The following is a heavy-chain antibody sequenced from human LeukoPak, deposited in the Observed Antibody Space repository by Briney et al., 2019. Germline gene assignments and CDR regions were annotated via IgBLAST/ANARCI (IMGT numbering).Heavy chain of an antibody. V-gene: IGHV4-61*02. J-gene: IGHJ4*02. CDR2: IYTSGST. CDR1: GGSISSGSYY. CDR3: ARVREGYWYGPNDY. D-gene: IGHD5-18*01. Sequence: SETLSLTCTVSGGSISSGSYYWSWIRQPAGKGLEWIGRIYTSGSTNYNPSLKSRVTISVDTSKNQFSLKLSSVTAADTAVYYCARVREGYWYGPNDYWGQGTLVTVSS.